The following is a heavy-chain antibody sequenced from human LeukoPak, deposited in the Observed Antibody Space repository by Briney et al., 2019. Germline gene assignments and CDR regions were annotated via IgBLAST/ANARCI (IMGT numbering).Heavy chain of an antibody. Sequence: ASVKVSCKASGGTFSSYAISWVRQAPGQGLEWMGRIIPILGIANYAQKFQGRVTITADKSTSTAYMALSSLRSEDTAVYYCAAGATGLHDAFDYWGLGTLVTVSP. CDR2: IIPILGIA. V-gene: IGHV1-69*04. D-gene: IGHD1-26*01. CDR3: AAGATGLHDAFDY. CDR1: GGTFSSYA. J-gene: IGHJ4*02.